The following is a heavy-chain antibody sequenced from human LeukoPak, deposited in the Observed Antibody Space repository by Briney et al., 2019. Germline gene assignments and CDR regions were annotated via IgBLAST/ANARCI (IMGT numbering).Heavy chain of an antibody. J-gene: IGHJ4*02. V-gene: IGHV4-4*07. CDR1: SGSINSYY. CDR3: ARHGYTASHYFLDF. CDR2: IYTTGKT. Sequence: SETLSLTCTVSSGSINSYYWGWVRQPAGRGLEWIGRIYTTGKTDYNPSLKSRLTMSVDTSKRQFPLNLVSVTAADTAIYFRARHGYTASHYFLDFWSQGTLVTVSS. D-gene: IGHD3-16*01.